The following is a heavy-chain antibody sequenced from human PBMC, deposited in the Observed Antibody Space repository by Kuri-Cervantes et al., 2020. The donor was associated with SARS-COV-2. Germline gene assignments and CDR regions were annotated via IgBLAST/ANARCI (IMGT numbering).Heavy chain of an antibody. D-gene: IGHD3-9*01. J-gene: IGHJ4*02. V-gene: IGHV3-48*02. Sequence: GGSLRLSCAASGFTFSSYSMNWVRQAPGKGLEWVSYISSSSSTIYYADSVKGRFTISRGNAKNSLYLQMNSLRDEDTAVYYCARGSEAGYYYFDYWGQGTLVTVSS. CDR2: ISSSSSTI. CDR1: GFTFSSYS. CDR3: ARGSEAGYYYFDY.